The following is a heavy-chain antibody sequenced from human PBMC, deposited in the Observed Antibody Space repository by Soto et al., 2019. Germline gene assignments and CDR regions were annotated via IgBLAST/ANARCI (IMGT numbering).Heavy chain of an antibody. CDR3: ARATTYSPRYYGMDV. J-gene: IGHJ6*02. Sequence: PGGSLRLSCAASGFTVSRYGRHWVRQPPGKGLEWVAVIWYDGSNKYYADSMKGRFTISRDNSKNTLYLQMNSLRAEDTAVYYCARATTYSPRYYGMDVWGQGTTVTVSS. V-gene: IGHV3-33*08. CDR2: IWYDGSNK. D-gene: IGHD6-13*01. CDR1: GFTVSRYG.